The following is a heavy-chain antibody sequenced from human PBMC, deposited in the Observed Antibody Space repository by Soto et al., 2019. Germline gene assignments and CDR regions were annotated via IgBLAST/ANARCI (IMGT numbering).Heavy chain of an antibody. J-gene: IGHJ4*02. Sequence: QVQLVESGGGVVQSGRSLRLSCAASGFTFSTYAMQWVRQAPGKGLEWVAVIWYDGSNKYYGDSVKGRFTISRDNSKNTPYLQMNSLRLEDTAIYYCARDYSRSSGRMVDYWGQGTLVTVSS. CDR2: IWYDGSNK. D-gene: IGHD6-6*01. V-gene: IGHV3-33*01. CDR3: ARDYSRSSGRMVDY. CDR1: GFTFSTYA.